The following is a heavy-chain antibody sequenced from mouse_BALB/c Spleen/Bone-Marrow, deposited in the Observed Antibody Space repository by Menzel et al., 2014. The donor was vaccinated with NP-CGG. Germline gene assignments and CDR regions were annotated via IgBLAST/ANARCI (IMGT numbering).Heavy chain of an antibody. CDR3: SSYAMDY. Sequence: VKLMESGAELVKPGASVKLSCTASGFNIKDTYMHWVKQRPEQGLEWIGRIDPANGNTKYDPKFQGKATITADTSSNTAYLQLSSLTSEDTAVYYGSSYAMDYWGQGTSVTVSS. CDR2: IDPANGNT. J-gene: IGHJ4*01. CDR1: GFNIKDTY. V-gene: IGHV14-3*02.